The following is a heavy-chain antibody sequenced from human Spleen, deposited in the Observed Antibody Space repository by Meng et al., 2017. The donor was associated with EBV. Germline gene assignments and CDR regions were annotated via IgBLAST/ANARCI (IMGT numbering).Heavy chain of an antibody. D-gene: IGHD6-6*01. CDR3: AKGKIVARSPWFDP. Sequence: QVQLQQWGAGLLKPSETLSLTCAVYGGSFSGYFWSWIRQPSGKGLEWIGEINHSGSTSYNPSLKSRVTISEDTSKNQFSLKLSSVTAADTAIYYCAKGKIVARSPWFDPWGQGTLVTVSS. CDR2: INHSGST. V-gene: IGHV4-34*01. CDR1: GGSFSGYF. J-gene: IGHJ5*02.